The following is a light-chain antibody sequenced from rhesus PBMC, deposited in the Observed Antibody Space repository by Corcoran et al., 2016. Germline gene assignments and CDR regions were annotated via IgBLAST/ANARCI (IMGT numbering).Light chain of an antibody. J-gene: IGKJ1*01. CDR1: QGITND. V-gene: IGKV1-25*01. Sequence: DIQMTQSPSSLSASVGDRVTITCRASQGITNDLAWYQQKPGENPKLLIYEASSLQSGIPSRFSGSGSGTDVTLTISSLQPEDFATYYCQHYYSTPWTFGQGTKVEIK. CDR3: QHYYSTPWT. CDR2: EAS.